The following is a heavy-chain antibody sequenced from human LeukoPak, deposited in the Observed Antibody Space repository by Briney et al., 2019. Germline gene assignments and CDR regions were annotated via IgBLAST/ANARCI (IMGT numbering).Heavy chain of an antibody. J-gene: IGHJ4*02. D-gene: IGHD3-10*01. CDR1: GFTFSDYY. CDR3: ARDWDITMVRGVIGYFDY. CDR2: ISSSSSYI. Sequence: GGSLRLSCAASGFTFSDYYMSWIRQAPGKGLEWVSSISSSSSYIYYADSVKGRFTISRDNAKNSLYLQMNSLRAEDTAVYYCARDWDITMVRGVIGYFDYWGQGTLVTVSS. V-gene: IGHV3-11*06.